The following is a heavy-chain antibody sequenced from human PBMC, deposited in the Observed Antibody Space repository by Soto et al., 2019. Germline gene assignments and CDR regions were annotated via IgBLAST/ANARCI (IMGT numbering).Heavy chain of an antibody. V-gene: IGHV1-69*13. CDR1: GGTFSTDG. CDR2: IISIFGTA. D-gene: IGHD1-26*01. Sequence: SVKVSCKASGGTFSTDGISWVRQAPGQGLEWMGGIISIFGTANYAHKFQDRVTITADESTSTAYMELSSLRSEDTAIYFCARARTTLWELISYYGMDFWGQGTTVTVSS. CDR3: ARARTTLWELISYYGMDF. J-gene: IGHJ6*02.